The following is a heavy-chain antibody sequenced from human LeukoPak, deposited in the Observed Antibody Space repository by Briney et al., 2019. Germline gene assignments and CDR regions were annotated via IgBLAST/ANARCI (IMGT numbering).Heavy chain of an antibody. D-gene: IGHD2-21*01. J-gene: IGHJ4*02. CDR2: IKQDGSEE. CDR3: ARDRPYYYFDY. V-gene: IGHV3-7*04. CDR1: GFTFSNHW. Sequence: GGSLRLSCAASGFTFSNHWLSWVRQAPGKGLEWVANIKQDGSEEYYVDSVKGRFTISRDNAKNSLYLQMISLRAEDTAVYYCARDRPYYYFDYWGQGTLVTVSS.